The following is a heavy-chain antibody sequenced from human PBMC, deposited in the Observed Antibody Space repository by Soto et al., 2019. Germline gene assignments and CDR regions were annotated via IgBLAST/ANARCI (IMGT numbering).Heavy chain of an antibody. CDR2: ISSNSGYT. V-gene: IGHV3-21*06. CDR1: GFRFSDYS. Sequence: GGSLRLSCAASGFRFSDYSMNWVRQVPGKGLEWVSSISSNSGYTLYTDSVKGRFTISRDNAKSSLYLQMSSLRDEDTAVYYCTRGSYGAYDYWGQGTLVTVSS. J-gene: IGHJ4*02. D-gene: IGHD4-17*01. CDR3: TRGSYGAYDY.